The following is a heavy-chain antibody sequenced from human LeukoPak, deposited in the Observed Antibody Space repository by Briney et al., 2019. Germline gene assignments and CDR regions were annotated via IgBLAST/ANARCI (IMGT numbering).Heavy chain of an antibody. CDR2: IDSDGSIT. D-gene: IGHD6-19*01. CDR1: GFSFSSYW. Sequence: PGGSLRLSCEASGFSFSSYWMHWVRQAPGKGLVWVSRIDSDGSITTYADSVKGRFTISRDNAKNTLYLQMNSLRAEDTAVYYCARVGGSGWFSLDYFDYWGQGTLVTVSS. CDR3: ARVGGSGWFSLDYFDY. V-gene: IGHV3-74*01. J-gene: IGHJ4*02.